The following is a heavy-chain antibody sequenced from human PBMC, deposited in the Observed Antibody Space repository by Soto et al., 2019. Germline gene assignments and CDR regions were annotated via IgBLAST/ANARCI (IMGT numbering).Heavy chain of an antibody. Sequence: SETLSLTCTVSGGSIRSGGYYWSWVRQNPRKGLEWIGNIYYSGNTYYNPSLKSRLTISVDTSKNQSSLNLSSVTAADTAVYYCARDRLMATAGTARHYFGLDVWGQGTTVTVSS. CDR1: GGSIRSGGYY. J-gene: IGHJ6*02. CDR2: IYYSGNT. V-gene: IGHV4-31*03. CDR3: ARDRLMATAGTARHYFGLDV. D-gene: IGHD5-18*01.